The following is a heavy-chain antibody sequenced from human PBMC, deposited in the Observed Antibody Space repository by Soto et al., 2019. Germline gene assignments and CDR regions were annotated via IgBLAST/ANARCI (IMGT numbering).Heavy chain of an antibody. Sequence: QVQLVESGGGVVQPGRSLRLSCAASGFTFSSYGMHWVRQAPGKGLEWVAVIWYDGSNKYYADSVKGRFTISRDNSKNTLYLQMNSLRAEDTAVYYCARDPYYDSSGYYPYYFDNWGQGTLVTVSS. CDR2: IWYDGSNK. J-gene: IGHJ4*02. D-gene: IGHD3-22*01. CDR3: ARDPYYDSSGYYPYYFDN. V-gene: IGHV3-33*01. CDR1: GFTFSSYG.